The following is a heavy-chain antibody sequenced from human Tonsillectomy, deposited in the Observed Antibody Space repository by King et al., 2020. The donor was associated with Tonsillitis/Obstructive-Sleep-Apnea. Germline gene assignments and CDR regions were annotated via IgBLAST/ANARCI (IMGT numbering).Heavy chain of an antibody. CDR3: AHLNDYYDNSRFDY. V-gene: IGHV2-5*02. D-gene: IGHD3-22*01. J-gene: IGHJ4*02. CDR2: IYWDDDK. CDR1: GFSLTTSEVG. Sequence: ITLKESGPTLVKPPQTLTLTCTFSGFSLTTSEVGVGWIRQPPGRALEWLAVIYWDDDKSYSPSLKNSLTITKDTSKNQVVLTMTNMDPVDTATYYCAHLNDYYDNSRFDYWGQGTLVTVSS.